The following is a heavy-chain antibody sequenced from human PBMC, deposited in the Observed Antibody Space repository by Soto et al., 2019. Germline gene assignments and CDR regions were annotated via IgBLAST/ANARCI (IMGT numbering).Heavy chain of an antibody. CDR2: IYPGDSDT. J-gene: IGHJ6*02. V-gene: IGHV5-51*01. CDR1: GYSFASYW. CDR3: ARTRSFTLGFYYDGMDG. D-gene: IGHD6-6*01. Sequence: GESLKISCQGSGYSFASYWIGWVRQMPGKDLEWMGIIYPGDSDTRYSPSFQGQVNISADESLRTAYLQWTSLKASDTALYYCARTRSFTLGFYYDGMDGWGQGTTVTVSS.